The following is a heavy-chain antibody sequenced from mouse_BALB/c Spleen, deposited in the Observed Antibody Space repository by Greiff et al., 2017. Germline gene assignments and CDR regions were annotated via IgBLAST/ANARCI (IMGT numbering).Heavy chain of an antibody. CDR2: ISYSGST. Sequence: EVQLQQSGPGLVKPSQSLSLTCTVTGYSITSDYAWNWIRQFPGNKLEWMGYISYSGSTSYNPSLKSRISITRDTSKNQFFLQLNSVTTEDTATYYCARYYDSPFDYWGQGTTLTVSS. CDR3: ARYYDSPFDY. D-gene: IGHD2-4*01. J-gene: IGHJ2*01. V-gene: IGHV3-2*02. CDR1: GYSITSDYA.